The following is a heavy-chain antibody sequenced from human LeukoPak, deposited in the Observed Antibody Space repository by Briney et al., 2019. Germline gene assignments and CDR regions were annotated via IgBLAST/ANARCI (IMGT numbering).Heavy chain of an antibody. J-gene: IGHJ5*02. CDR1: GYSFTSYW. D-gene: IGHD3-3*01. Sequence: GESLKISCKGSGYSFTSYWIGWVRQMPGKGLEWMGIIYPGDSDTRYSPSFQGQVTISAGKSISTAYLQWSSLKASDTAMYYCARSTYYDFWSGYPNWFDPWGQGTLVTVSS. CDR2: IYPGDSDT. V-gene: IGHV5-51*01. CDR3: ARSTYYDFWSGYPNWFDP.